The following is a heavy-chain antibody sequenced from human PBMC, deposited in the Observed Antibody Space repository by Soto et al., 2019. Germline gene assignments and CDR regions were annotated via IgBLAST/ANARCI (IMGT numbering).Heavy chain of an antibody. V-gene: IGHV5-51*01. CDR2: IYPGDTDT. Sequence: GESLKISCKGSGYSFTSYWIGWVRQMPGKGLEWMGIIYPGDTDTRYSPSFQGQVTISADKSISTAYLQWSSLKASDTAMYYCARRSSSWYGYYYYDGMDVWGQGTTVTVSS. CDR1: GYSFTSYW. CDR3: ARRSSSWYGYYYYDGMDV. J-gene: IGHJ6*02. D-gene: IGHD6-13*01.